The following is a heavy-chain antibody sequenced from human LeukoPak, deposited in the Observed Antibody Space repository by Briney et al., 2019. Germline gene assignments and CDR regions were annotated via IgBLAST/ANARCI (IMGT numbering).Heavy chain of an antibody. D-gene: IGHD3-3*01. CDR3: AEGRGITIFGVVIH. CDR2: ISWNSGSI. Sequence: GGSLRLSCAASGFTFDDYAMHWVRQAPGKGLEWVSGISWNSGSIGYADSVKGRFTISRDNAKNSLYLQMNSLRAEDMALYYCAEGRGITIFGVVIHWGQGTLVTVSS. CDR1: GFTFDDYA. J-gene: IGHJ4*02. V-gene: IGHV3-9*03.